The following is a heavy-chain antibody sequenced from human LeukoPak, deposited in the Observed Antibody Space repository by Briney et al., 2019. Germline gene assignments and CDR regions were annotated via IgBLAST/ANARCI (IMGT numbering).Heavy chain of an antibody. CDR1: GFTLRNHA. V-gene: IGHV3-13*01. J-gene: IGHJ4*02. CDR2: IGIAADT. Sequence: GGSLRLSCAGSGFTLRNHAMHWVRPATGKGLEWVSAIGIAADTFYIASAQGRFTISRENVENSLFLQMNNLGVEDTAIYYCARQNSPHGNFDYWGQGTLVAVSS. D-gene: IGHD1-26*01. CDR3: ARQNSPHGNFDY.